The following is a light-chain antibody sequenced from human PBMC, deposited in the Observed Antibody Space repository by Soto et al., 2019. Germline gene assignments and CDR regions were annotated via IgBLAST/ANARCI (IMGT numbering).Light chain of an antibody. Sequence: VLTQPPSVSGAPGQRVTISCTGSSSNIGANYDVHWYQSLPGTAPKLLIYANSNRPSGVPDRFSGSKSGTSASLAITGLQAEDEADYYCQSYDRSLSGSYVFGTGTKVTVL. CDR1: SSNIGANYD. J-gene: IGLJ1*01. CDR3: QSYDRSLSGSYV. V-gene: IGLV1-40*01. CDR2: ANS.